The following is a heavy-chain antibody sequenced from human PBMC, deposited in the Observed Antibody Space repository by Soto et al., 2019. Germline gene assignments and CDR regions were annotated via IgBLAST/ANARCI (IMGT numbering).Heavy chain of an antibody. J-gene: IGHJ3*02. D-gene: IGHD2-15*01. Sequence: GGSLRLSCAASGFTFSSYSMNWVRQAPGKGLEWVSSISSSSSYIYYADSVKGRFTISRDNAKNSLYLQMNSRRAEDTAVYYCARASSQDAFDIWGQGTMVTVSS. CDR3: ARASSQDAFDI. CDR2: ISSSSSYI. V-gene: IGHV3-21*01. CDR1: GFTFSSYS.